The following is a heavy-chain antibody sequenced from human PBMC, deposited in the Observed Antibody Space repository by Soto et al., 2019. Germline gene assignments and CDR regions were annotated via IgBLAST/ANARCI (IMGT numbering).Heavy chain of an antibody. D-gene: IGHD3-9*01. V-gene: IGHV4-59*01. CDR1: GGSISSYY. CDR2: IYYSGST. J-gene: IGHJ4*02. CDR3: ASSYDILIGIDY. Sequence: SETLSLTCTVSGGSISSYYWSWIRQPPGKGLEWIGYIYYSGSTNYNPSLKSRVTISVDTSKNQFSLKLSSVTAADTAVYYCASSYDILIGIDYWGQGTLVTVSS.